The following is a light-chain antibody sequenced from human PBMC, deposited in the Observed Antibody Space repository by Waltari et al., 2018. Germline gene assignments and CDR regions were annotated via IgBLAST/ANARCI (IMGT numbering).Light chain of an antibody. CDR2: KTF. CDR1: QSISTL. CDR3: QQYSSSSMFS. J-gene: IGKJ2*03. Sequence: DIQMAQSPSTLSASVGDRVTITCRASQSISTLWAWFQQKPGNPPKLLIYKTFNLERGVPSRFSGSGSGTEFTLTITSLQPDDFATYYCQQYSSSSMFSFGQGTKLEIK. V-gene: IGKV1-5*03.